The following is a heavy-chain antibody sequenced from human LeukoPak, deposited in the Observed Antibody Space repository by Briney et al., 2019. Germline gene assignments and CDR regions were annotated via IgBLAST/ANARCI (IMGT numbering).Heavy chain of an antibody. CDR1: GYTFTGYY. V-gene: IGHV1-2*02. Sequence: GASVKVPCKASGYTFTGYYMHWVRQAPGQGLEWMGWINPNSGGTNYAQKFQGRVPMTRDTSISTAYMELSRLRSDDTAVYYCARDGSGSYYKNWFDPWGQGTLVTVSS. D-gene: IGHD3-10*01. CDR3: ARDGSGSYYKNWFDP. CDR2: INPNSGGT. J-gene: IGHJ5*02.